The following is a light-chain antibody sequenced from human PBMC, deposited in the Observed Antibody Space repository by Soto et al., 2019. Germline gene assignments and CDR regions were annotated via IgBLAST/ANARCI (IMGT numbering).Light chain of an antibody. V-gene: IGKV1-39*01. Sequence: DIQMTQSPSSLSASVGDRVTITCRASQSISSYLNWYQQKPGKAPKLLIYAASSLQSGVPSRFSGSGSGTDFNLTISSLQPEDFATYYCQQSYSTPLATFGPGTKVDIK. CDR2: AAS. J-gene: IGKJ3*01. CDR3: QQSYSTPLAT. CDR1: QSISSY.